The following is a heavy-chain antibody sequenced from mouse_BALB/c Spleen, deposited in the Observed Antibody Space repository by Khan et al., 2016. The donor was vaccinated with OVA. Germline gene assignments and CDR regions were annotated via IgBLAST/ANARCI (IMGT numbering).Heavy chain of an antibody. V-gene: IGHV1S81*02. D-gene: IGHD2-5*01. J-gene: IGHJ2*01. CDR1: GYTFTSYW. CDR2: TNPTNGRT. Sequence: QVQLQQPGAELVKAGASVKMSCKASGYTFTSYWMHWVKQRLGQGLEWFAETNPTNGRTYYNEKFKSKATLTVDKSSSTAYMLLSGPTFGNYAVYYCERIKKIVSTYFDYWSQGTTLTVSS. CDR3: ERIKKIVSTYFDY.